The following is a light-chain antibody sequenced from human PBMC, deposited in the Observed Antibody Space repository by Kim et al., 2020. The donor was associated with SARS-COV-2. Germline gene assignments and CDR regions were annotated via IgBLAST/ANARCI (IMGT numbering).Light chain of an antibody. V-gene: IGKV1-16*01. Sequence: ASVGDRVTITCRASQDISSNLAWFQQKPGKAPKSLIYGASSLQSGAPSRFSGGGFGTDFTLTISSLQAEDSATYYCQQYSSYPRTFGQGTKLDIK. CDR1: QDISSN. J-gene: IGKJ1*01. CDR3: QQYSSYPRT. CDR2: GAS.